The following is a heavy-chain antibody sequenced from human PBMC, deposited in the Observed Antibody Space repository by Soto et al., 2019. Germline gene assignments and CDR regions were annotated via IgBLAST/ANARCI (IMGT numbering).Heavy chain of an antibody. CDR3: AREENCSGGTCYSEYFHR. CDR1: GYLFTAYS. CDR2: VNPSGGST. V-gene: IGHV1-46*01. J-gene: IGHJ1*01. D-gene: IGHD2-15*01. Sequence: AAVKVSFKASGYLFTAYSMHWVRLAPGQGLEWMGVVNPSGGSTKYAQNFQGRVTMTRDTSTTTIYMELSSLRSDDTAIYYCAREENCSGGTCYSEYFHRWGQGTLVTAPQ.